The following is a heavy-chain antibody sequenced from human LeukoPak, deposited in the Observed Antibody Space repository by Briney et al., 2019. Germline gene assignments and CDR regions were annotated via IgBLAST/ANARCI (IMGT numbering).Heavy chain of an antibody. CDR3: AKVLGRSGWQTDY. J-gene: IGHJ4*02. D-gene: IGHD6-19*01. CDR2: ISGSGGTT. CDR1: GFTFNSYA. V-gene: IGHV3-23*01. Sequence: GGSLRLSCAASGFTFNSYAMTWVRQPPGKGLEWVSAISGSGGTTYYADSVKGRFTISRDNSKNTLYLQMDSLRAEDTAVYYCAKVLGRSGWQTDYWGQGTLVSVSS.